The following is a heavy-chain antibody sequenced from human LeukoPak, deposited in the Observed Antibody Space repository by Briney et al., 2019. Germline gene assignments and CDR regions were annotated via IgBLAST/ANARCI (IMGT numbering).Heavy chain of an antibody. CDR3: AIMHGYYDGSGFWVQ. CDR1: GFSFSNFW. Sequence: GGSLRLSCGASGFSFSNFWMSWIRQAPGKGLERVANMNPDGSATYYLDSVKGRFTISRDNAKTSVYLQMNSLRPDDTAVYYCAIMHGYYDGSGFWVQWGQGTLVTVSS. V-gene: IGHV3-7*01. D-gene: IGHD3-22*01. J-gene: IGHJ4*02. CDR2: MNPDGSAT.